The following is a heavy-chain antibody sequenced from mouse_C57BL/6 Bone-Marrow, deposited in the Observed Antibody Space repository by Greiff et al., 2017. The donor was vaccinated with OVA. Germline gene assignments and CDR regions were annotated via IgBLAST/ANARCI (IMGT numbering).Heavy chain of an antibody. CDR3: ARWDYGNYYAMDY. Sequence: EVKLVESGPGLAKPSQTLSLTCSVTGYSITSDYWNWIRKFPGNNLEYMGYISYSGSTYYNPSLKSRIPITRDTSKNQYYLQLNSVTTEDTATYYCARWDYGNYYAMDYWGQGTSVTVSS. D-gene: IGHD2-1*01. J-gene: IGHJ4*01. CDR1: GYSITSDY. CDR2: ISYSGST. V-gene: IGHV3-8*01.